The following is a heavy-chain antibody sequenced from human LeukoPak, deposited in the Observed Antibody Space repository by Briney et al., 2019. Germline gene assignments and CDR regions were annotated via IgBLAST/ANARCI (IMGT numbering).Heavy chain of an antibody. J-gene: IGHJ3*02. CDR1: GGSISSYY. CDR2: IYTSGST. V-gene: IGHV4-4*07. Sequence: PSETLSLTCTVSGGSISSYYWSWIRQPAGKGLEWIGRIYTSGSTNYNPSLKSRVTMSVDTSKNQFSLRLSSVTAADTAVYYCARGSYDSSGYYDAFDIWGQGTMVTVSS. CDR3: ARGSYDSSGYYDAFDI. D-gene: IGHD3-22*01.